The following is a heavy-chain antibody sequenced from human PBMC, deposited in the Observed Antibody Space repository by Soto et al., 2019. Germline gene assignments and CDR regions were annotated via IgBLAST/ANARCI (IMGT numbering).Heavy chain of an antibody. V-gene: IGHV3-23*01. J-gene: IGHJ5*02. CDR3: AKDRGVATILYWFDP. CDR2: ISGSGGST. Sequence: GGSLRLSCAASGFTLSDYSMHWVRQVPGKGLQWVSAISGSGGSTYYADSVKGRFTISRDNSKNTLYLQMNSLRAEDTAVYYCAKDRGVATILYWFDPWGQGTLVTVSS. CDR1: GFTLSDYS. D-gene: IGHD5-12*01.